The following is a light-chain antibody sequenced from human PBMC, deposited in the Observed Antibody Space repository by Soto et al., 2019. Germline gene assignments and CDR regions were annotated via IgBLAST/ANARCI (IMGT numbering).Light chain of an antibody. CDR1: QSVRSSY. CDR3: QQYGDMWT. CDR2: GAS. V-gene: IGKV3-20*01. Sequence: RATLNCRASQSVRSSYLAWYQQQPGQAPRLLIHGASRRATGIPDRFSGSGSGTDFTLTINRLEPEDFAVYFCQQYGDMWTFGQGTKV. J-gene: IGKJ1*01.